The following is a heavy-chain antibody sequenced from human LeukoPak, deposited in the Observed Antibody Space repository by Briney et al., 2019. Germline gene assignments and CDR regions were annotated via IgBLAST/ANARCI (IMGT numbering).Heavy chain of an antibody. Sequence: ASVKVSFKASGYTFTNYPISWVRQAPGQGLEWMGWITVYNGNTNYAQNLQGRVTMTTDTPTSTGYIELRSLRSDDTAVYYCARGYDYGDYVGDFDYWGQGTLVTVSS. V-gene: IGHV1-18*01. J-gene: IGHJ4*02. CDR1: GYTFTNYP. D-gene: IGHD4-17*01. CDR2: ITVYNGNT. CDR3: ARGYDYGDYVGDFDY.